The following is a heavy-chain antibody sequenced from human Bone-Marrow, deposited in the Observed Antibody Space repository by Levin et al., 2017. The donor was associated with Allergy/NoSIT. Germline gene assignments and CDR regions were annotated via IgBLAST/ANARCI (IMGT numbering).Heavy chain of an antibody. CDR3: ARYNTGHSDY. V-gene: IGHV3-33*03. Sequence: GESLKISCAASGFTFSNYGMHWVRQAPGKGLEWVAVIWYDGSNKYYADSVKGRFTISRDNSKNTLYLQMNSLRVEDTAVYYCARYNTGHSDYWGQGTLVTVS. D-gene: IGHD1-14*01. CDR2: IWYDGSNK. J-gene: IGHJ4*02. CDR1: GFTFSNYG.